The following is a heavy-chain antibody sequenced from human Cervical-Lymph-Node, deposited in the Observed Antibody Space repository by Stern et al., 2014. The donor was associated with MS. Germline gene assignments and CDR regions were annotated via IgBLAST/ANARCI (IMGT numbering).Heavy chain of an antibody. V-gene: IGHV5-51*01. CDR2: IYPGDSDT. Sequence: EVQLVESGAVVRKPGDSLRISCTGSGYGFSDYWIGWVRQMPGKGLEWIGVIYPGDSDTTYSPSFEAQVTMSAEKSVATAYLQWSSLKASDTAIYFCARQIEGIPGLWGQGTLVTVSS. D-gene: IGHD6-13*01. CDR3: ARQIEGIPGL. CDR1: GYGFSDYW. J-gene: IGHJ4*02.